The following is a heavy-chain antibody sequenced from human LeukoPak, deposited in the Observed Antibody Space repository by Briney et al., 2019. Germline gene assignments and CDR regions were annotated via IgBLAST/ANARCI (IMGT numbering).Heavy chain of an antibody. V-gene: IGHV1-69*04. CDR3: ARDRADLGPANFDY. Sequence: SVKVSCKASGGTFISYAISWVRQAPGQGLEWVGRIIPILGIANYAQKFQGRVTITADKSTSTAYMELSSLRSEDTAVYYCARDRADLGPANFDYWGQGTLVTVSS. CDR1: GGTFISYA. J-gene: IGHJ4*02. CDR2: IIPILGIA.